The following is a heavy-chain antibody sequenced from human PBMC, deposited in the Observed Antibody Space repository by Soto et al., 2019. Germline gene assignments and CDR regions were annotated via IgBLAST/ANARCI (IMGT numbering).Heavy chain of an antibody. CDR2: IIPIFGTA. V-gene: IGHV1-69*01. CDR1: GGTLSSNS. J-gene: IGHJ2*01. Sequence: QVQLVQSGAEVKKPGSSVKVSCKASGGTLSSNSITWLRKAPGQGLEWMGGIIPIFGTANYAQKFQGRVTLTADESTSTAHMELSSLRNEDTAVYYCARPFQSWPGGWYFDLWGRGTLVTVSS. D-gene: IGHD3-16*01. CDR3: ARPFQSWPGGWYFDL.